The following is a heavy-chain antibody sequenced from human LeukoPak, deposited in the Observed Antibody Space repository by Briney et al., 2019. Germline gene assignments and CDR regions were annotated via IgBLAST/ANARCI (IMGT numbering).Heavy chain of an antibody. CDR2: ISSSGGSA. D-gene: IGHD5-24*01. CDR1: GYTFTSKY. J-gene: IGHJ5*02. V-gene: IGHV1-46*01. Sequence: GASVKVSCKAFGYTFTSKYMHWVRQAPGQGPEWMGVISSSGGSATYAQKFQGRVTLTRDMSTSTDYLELSSLRSEDTAVYYCARDNSVRDEAWWFNPWGQGTLVTVSS. CDR3: ARDNSVRDEAWWFNP.